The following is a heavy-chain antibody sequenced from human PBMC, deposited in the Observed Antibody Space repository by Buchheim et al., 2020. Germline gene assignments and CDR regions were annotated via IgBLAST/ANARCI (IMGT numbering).Heavy chain of an antibody. J-gene: IGHJ4*02. CDR3: AKDYYDSSGYYPMPGY. Sequence: QVQLVESGGGVVQPGRSLRLSCAASGFTFSSYGMHWVRQAPGKGLEWVAVISYDGSNKYYADSVKGRFTISRDNSKNTLYLQMNSLRAEDTAVYYCAKDYYDSSGYYPMPGYWGQGTL. CDR1: GFTFSSYG. V-gene: IGHV3-30*18. D-gene: IGHD3-22*01. CDR2: ISYDGSNK.